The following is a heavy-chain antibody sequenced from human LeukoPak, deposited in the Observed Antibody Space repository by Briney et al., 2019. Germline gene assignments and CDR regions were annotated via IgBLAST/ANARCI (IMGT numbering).Heavy chain of an antibody. Sequence: PSQTLSLTCTVSGGSISSGSNYWSWIRQPAGKGLEWIGRIYTSGSTNYNPSLKSRVTISVDTSKNQFSLKLSSVTAADTAVYYCARATVVVPAAMPFDYWGQGTLVTVSS. CDR2: IYTSGST. CDR1: GGSISSGSNY. J-gene: IGHJ4*02. CDR3: ARATVVVPAAMPFDY. V-gene: IGHV4-61*02. D-gene: IGHD2-2*01.